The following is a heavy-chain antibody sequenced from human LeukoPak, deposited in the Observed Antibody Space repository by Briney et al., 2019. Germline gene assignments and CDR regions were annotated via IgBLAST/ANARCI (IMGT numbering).Heavy chain of an antibody. D-gene: IGHD4-23*01. Sequence: SETLSLTCTVSGGSISSYYWSWIRQPPGKGLEWIGYIYYSGSGSTNYNPSLKSRVTISVDTSKNQFSLKLSSVTAADTAVYYRARRGGHGGSFDYWGQGTLVTVSS. CDR1: GGSISSYY. CDR3: ARRGGHGGSFDY. CDR2: IYYSGSGST. V-gene: IGHV4-59*08. J-gene: IGHJ4*02.